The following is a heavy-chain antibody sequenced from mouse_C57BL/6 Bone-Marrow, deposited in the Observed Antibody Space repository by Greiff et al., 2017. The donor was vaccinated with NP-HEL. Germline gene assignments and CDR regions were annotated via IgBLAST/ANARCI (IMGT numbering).Heavy chain of an antibody. Sequence: EVQRVESGPELVKPGASVKIPCKASGYTFTDYNMDWVKQSHGKSLEWIGDINPNNGGTIYNQKFKGKATLTVDKSSSTAYMELRSLTSEDTAVYYCARSAVVATDYFDYWGQGTTLTVSS. CDR1: GYTFTDYN. D-gene: IGHD1-1*01. CDR2: INPNNGGT. CDR3: ARSAVVATDYFDY. J-gene: IGHJ2*01. V-gene: IGHV1-18*01.